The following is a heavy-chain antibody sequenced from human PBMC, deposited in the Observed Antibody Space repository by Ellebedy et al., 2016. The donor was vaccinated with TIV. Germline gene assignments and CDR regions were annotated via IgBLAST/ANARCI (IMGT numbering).Heavy chain of an antibody. J-gene: IGHJ4*02. CDR2: IIPIVGIA. D-gene: IGHD5-18*01. CDR3: ARAEDTAMVFDY. Sequence: AASVKVSCKASGGTFSSCAINWVRQAPGQGLEWMGRIIPIVGIAIYAQKFQGRVTITADKSTSTAYMELSSLRSEDTGVYYCARAEDTAMVFDYWGQGTLVTVSS. CDR1: GGTFSSCA. V-gene: IGHV1-69*04.